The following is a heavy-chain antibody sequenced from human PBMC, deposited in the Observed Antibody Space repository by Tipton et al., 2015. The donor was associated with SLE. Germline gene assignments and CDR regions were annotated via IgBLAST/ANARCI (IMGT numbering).Heavy chain of an antibody. CDR3: ARGRLLEWLSTYYYYYGMDV. J-gene: IGHJ6*02. D-gene: IGHD3-3*01. CDR2: IHHSGST. Sequence: TLSLTCTVSGGSISSYYWSWIRQPPGKGLEWIGYIHHSGSTNYNPSLQSRVTISLGTSKNQLSLKLTSVTAADTAVYYCARGRLLEWLSTYYYYYGMDVWGHGTTVTVSS. V-gene: IGHV4-59*12. CDR1: GGSISSYY.